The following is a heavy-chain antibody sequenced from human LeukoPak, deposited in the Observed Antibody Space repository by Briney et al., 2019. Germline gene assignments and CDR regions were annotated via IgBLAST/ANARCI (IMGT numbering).Heavy chain of an antibody. V-gene: IGHV3-30-3*01. D-gene: IGHD2-2*01. J-gene: IGHJ4*02. CDR3: ARGTPAAPSDY. CDR2: ISYDGSNK. CDR1: GFTFSSYA. Sequence: PGRSLRLSCAASGFTFSSYAMHWVRQAPGKGLEWVAVISYDGSNKYYADSVKGRFTISRDNSKNTLYLQMNSLRAEDTAVYYCARGTPAAPSDYWGQGTLVTVSS.